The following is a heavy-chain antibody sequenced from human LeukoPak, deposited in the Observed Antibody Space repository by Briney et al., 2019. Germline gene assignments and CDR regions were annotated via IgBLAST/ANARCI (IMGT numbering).Heavy chain of an antibody. CDR1: GYSFTSYW. CDR3: AKGPDNFDY. Sequence: GDSLKISCKGFGYSFTSYWIGWVRQMPGKGLEWMGIIQPSDSDTRYSPSFQGQVTISADRSISTAYLQWSTLKASDTAIYYCAKGPDNFDYWGQGTLVTVSS. V-gene: IGHV5-51*01. J-gene: IGHJ4*02. CDR2: IQPSDSDT.